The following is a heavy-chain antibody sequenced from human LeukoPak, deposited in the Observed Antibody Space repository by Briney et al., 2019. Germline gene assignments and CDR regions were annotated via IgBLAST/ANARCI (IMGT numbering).Heavy chain of an antibody. J-gene: IGHJ4*02. CDR3: ASPRGYSYGDLTRGYYFDY. CDR2: ISYDGSNK. CDR1: GFAFNSYA. D-gene: IGHD5-18*01. V-gene: IGHV3-30-3*01. Sequence: PGGSLRLSCAASGFAFNSYAMHWVRQAPGKGLEWVAVISYDGSNKYYTDSVKGRFTISRDNSKDTLYLQMNSLRAEDTAVYYCASPRGYSYGDLTRGYYFDYWGQGTLVTVSS.